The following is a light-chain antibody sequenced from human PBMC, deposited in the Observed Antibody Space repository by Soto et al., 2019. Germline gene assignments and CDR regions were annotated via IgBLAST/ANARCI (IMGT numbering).Light chain of an antibody. CDR1: SSDVGSYNL. Sequence: QSALTQPASVSGSPGQSITISCTGTSSDVGSYNLVSWYQQHPGKAPKLMIYEGSKRPSGVSNRFSGSKSGNTASLTISGLQAEDEADYYGCSYAGSSLYVFGTGTKLTVL. CDR2: EGS. CDR3: CSYAGSSLYV. V-gene: IGLV2-23*01. J-gene: IGLJ1*01.